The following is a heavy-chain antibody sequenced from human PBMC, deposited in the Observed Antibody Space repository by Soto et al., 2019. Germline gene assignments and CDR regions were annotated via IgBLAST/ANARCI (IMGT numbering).Heavy chain of an antibody. V-gene: IGHV1-2*04. CDR1: GNTFTGYY. CDR2: INPNSGGT. D-gene: IGHD2-2*01. CDR3: ARDLEGSSTSHPLGY. Sequence: QVQLVQSGAEVKKPGASVKVSCKASGNTFTGYYMHWVRQAPGQGLEWMGWINPNSGGTNYAQKFQGWVTMTRDTSISTAYMELSRLRSDDTAVYYCARDLEGSSTSHPLGYWGQGTLVTVSS. J-gene: IGHJ4*02.